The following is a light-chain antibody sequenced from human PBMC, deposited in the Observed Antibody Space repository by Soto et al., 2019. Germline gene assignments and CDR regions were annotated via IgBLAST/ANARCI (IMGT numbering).Light chain of an antibody. CDR1: QSIGSW. CDR2: KAS. V-gene: IGKV1-5*03. J-gene: IGKJ2*01. Sequence: DIQMTQSPSTLSASLGDRVTITCRASQSIGSWLAWYQQKPGKAPKLLIYKASSLESGVPSRFSGSGSGTEFTLTISSLQPDDFATYSCQQYNTYWYTFGQGTKLEIK. CDR3: QQYNTYWYT.